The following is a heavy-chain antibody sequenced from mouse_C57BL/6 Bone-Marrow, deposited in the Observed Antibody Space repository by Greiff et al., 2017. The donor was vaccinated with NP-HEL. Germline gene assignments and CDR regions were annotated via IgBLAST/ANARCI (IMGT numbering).Heavy chain of an antibody. D-gene: IGHD2-1*01. J-gene: IGHJ4*01. V-gene: IGHV1-39*01. CDR2: INPNYGTT. CDR3: ARWIYYGNYPVYYYAMDY. CDR1: GYSFTDYN. Sequence: EVHLVESGPELVKPGASVKISCKASGYSFTDYNMNWVKQSNGKSLEWIGVINPNYGTTSYNQKFKGKATLTVDQSSSTAYMQLNSLTSEDSAVYYCARWIYYGNYPVYYYAMDYWGQGTSVTVSS.